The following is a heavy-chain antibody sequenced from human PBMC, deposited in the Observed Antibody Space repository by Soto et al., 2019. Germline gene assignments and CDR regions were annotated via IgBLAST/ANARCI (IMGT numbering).Heavy chain of an antibody. Sequence: PGGSLRLSCAASGFTFSICAMGWVRQAPGKGLEWVSGISGNGGSTYYADSVKGRFTISRDTSKNTLYLQVDSLGAEDTAIYYCAKVGGDGNDYYDFWGQGALVTVSS. V-gene: IGHV3-23*01. D-gene: IGHD3-22*01. CDR3: AKVGGDGNDYYDF. J-gene: IGHJ4*02. CDR2: ISGNGGST. CDR1: GFTFSICA.